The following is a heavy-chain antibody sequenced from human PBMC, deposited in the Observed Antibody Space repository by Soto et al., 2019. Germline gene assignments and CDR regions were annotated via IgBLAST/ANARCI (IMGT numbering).Heavy chain of an antibody. CDR1: GGSISSYY. J-gene: IGHJ4*02. CDR3: ARRWGYSFHY. CDR2: IDYSGST. D-gene: IGHD7-27*01. V-gene: IGHV4-39*01. Sequence: QLQLQESGPGLVKPSETLSLTCTVSGGSISSYYWGWIRRPPGKGLEWIGSIDYSGSTYYNPSLKSRVTISVDTSKNPFSLQLSSVTAADTAVYYCARRWGYSFHYWGQGTLVTVSS.